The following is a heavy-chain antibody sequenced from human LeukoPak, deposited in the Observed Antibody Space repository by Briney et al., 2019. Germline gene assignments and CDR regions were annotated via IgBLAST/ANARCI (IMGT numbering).Heavy chain of an antibody. CDR2: INHSGSI. J-gene: IGHJ4*02. CDR1: GGSFSGYY. V-gene: IGHV4-34*01. Sequence: SETLSLTCAVYGGSFSGYYWSWIRQPPGRGLEWIGEINHSGSINYNPSLKSRVTISVDTSKNQFSLKLSSVTAADTAVYYWARARSGKWGFDYWGQGTLVTVSS. CDR3: ARARSGKWGFDY. D-gene: IGHD1-26*01.